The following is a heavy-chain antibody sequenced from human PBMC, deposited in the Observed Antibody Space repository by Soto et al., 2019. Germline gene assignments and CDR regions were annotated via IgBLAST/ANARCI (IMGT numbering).Heavy chain of an antibody. V-gene: IGHV1-69*12. CDR3: ARAKIRLGELSPAEYFQH. J-gene: IGHJ1*01. CDR2: IIPIFGTA. Sequence: QVQLVQSGAEVKKPGSSVKVSCKASGGTFSSYAISWVRQAPGQGLEWMGGIIPIFGTANYAQKFQGRVTITADEATSTAYMELSCLRSEDTAVYYCARAKIRLGELSPAEYFQHWGQGTLVTVSS. D-gene: IGHD3-16*02. CDR1: GGTFSSYA.